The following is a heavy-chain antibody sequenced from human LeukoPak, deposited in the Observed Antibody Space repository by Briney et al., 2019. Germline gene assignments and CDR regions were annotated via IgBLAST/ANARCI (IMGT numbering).Heavy chain of an antibody. D-gene: IGHD2-2*01. CDR2: IYYTGST. CDR3: ARDRCGRTSCYPGAFDI. Sequence: PSETLSLTCTVSGDSISSYYWSWIRQPPGKGLEWIGYIYYTGSTNYNPSLKSQVTISVDTSKNQFSLKLSSVTAGDTAVYYCARDRCGRTSCYPGAFDIWGQGKMVTVSS. V-gene: IGHV4-59*01. J-gene: IGHJ3*02. CDR1: GDSISSYY.